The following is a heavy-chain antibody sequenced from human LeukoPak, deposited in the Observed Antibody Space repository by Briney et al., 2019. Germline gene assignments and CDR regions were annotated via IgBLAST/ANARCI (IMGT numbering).Heavy chain of an antibody. J-gene: IGHJ4*02. CDR2: IYYSGST. V-gene: IGHV4-39*07. D-gene: IGHD3-22*01. CDR1: GGSISSSSYY. Sequence: SETLSLTCTVSGGSISSSSYYWGWIRQPPGKGLEWIGSIYYSGSTYYNPSLKSRVTISVDTSKNQFSLKLSSVTAADTAVYYCARGRGYWVTFFDYWGQGTLVTVSS. CDR3: ARGRGYWVTFFDY.